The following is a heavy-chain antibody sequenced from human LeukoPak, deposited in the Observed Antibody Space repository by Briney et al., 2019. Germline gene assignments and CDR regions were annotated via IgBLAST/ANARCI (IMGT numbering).Heavy chain of an antibody. CDR1: GGTFSSYA. D-gene: IGHD3-22*01. CDR3: ARANYYDSSGYLYYYYGMDV. Sequence: SVKVSCKASGGTFSSYAISWVRQAPGQGLEWMGGIIPIFGTANYAQKFQGRVTIAADESTSTAYMELSSLRSEDTAVYYCARANYYDSSGYLYYYYGMDVWGQGTTVTVSS. V-gene: IGHV1-69*13. CDR2: IIPIFGTA. J-gene: IGHJ6*02.